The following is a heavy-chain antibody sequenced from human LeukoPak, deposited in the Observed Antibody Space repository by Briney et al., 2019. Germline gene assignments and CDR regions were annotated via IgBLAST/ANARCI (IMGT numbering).Heavy chain of an antibody. D-gene: IGHD3-10*01. CDR2: IYRGAGT. Sequence: GGSLRLSCAASGFTMSYNYMHWVRQAPGKGLEWVSFIYRGAGTDYADSVKGRFTISRDDSRNTLHLQMNSLKAEDTAVYYCVSGIFYYGSGSSPEYFQHWGQGILVTVSS. J-gene: IGHJ1*01. CDR1: GFTMSYNY. CDR3: VSGIFYYGSGSSPEYFQH. V-gene: IGHV3-53*01.